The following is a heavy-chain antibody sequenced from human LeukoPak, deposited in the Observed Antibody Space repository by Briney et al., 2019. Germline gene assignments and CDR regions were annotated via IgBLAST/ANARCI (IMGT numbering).Heavy chain of an antibody. V-gene: IGHV3-21*01. D-gene: IGHD5-24*01. CDR3: AREGWRDGFNYFDY. CDR1: GFTFSSYS. Sequence: GGSLRLSCAASGFTFSSYSMNWVRQAPGKGLEWVSSISSSSSYIYYADSVKGRFTISRDNAKNSLYLQMNSLRAEDTAVYYCAREGWRDGFNYFDYWGQGTLVTVSS. CDR2: ISSSSSYI. J-gene: IGHJ4*02.